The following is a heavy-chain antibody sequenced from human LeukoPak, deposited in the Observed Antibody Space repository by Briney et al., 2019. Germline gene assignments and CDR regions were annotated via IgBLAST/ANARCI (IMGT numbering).Heavy chain of an antibody. V-gene: IGHV3-23*01. J-gene: IGHJ4*02. D-gene: IGHD3-22*01. Sequence: GGSLRLSCAASGFTFSSYAMSWVRQAPGKGLEWVSAISGSGGSTYYADSVKGRFTISRDNSKNTLYLQMNSLRAEDTAVYYGARDFDSSCYHSDYWGQGTLVTVSS. CDR3: ARDFDSSCYHSDY. CDR1: GFTFSSYA. CDR2: ISGSGGST.